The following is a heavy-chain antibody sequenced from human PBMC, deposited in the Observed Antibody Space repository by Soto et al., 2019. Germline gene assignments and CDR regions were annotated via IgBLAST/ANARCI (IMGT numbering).Heavy chain of an antibody. Sequence: QVQLVQSGAEVKKPGASVKVSCKASGYTFTSYDINWVRQATGQGLEWMGWMNPNSGNTGYAQKFQGRVTMTSNTSISTAYMELSSLRSEDTAVYYCARETSSWPGETAGWFDPWGQGTLVTVSS. CDR2: MNPNSGNT. CDR1: GYTFTSYD. J-gene: IGHJ5*02. V-gene: IGHV1-8*01. CDR3: ARETSSWPGETAGWFDP. D-gene: IGHD6-6*01.